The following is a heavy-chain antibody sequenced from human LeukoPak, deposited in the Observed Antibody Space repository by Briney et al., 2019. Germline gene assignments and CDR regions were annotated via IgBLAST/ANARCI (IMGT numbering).Heavy chain of an antibody. CDR2: INWSAGST. J-gene: IGHJ6*03. V-gene: IGHV3-20*04. CDR3: ARTPDNDFWSDGSYYYYMDV. Sequence: GGSLRLSCEASGFNFDDYGMSWVRQAPGKGLEWVSGINWSAGSTGYTDSVKGRFTISRDNANNSLFLQMNSPRDEDTALYFCARTPDNDFWSDGSYYYYMDVWGKGTMVTVSS. CDR1: GFNFDDYG. D-gene: IGHD3-3*01.